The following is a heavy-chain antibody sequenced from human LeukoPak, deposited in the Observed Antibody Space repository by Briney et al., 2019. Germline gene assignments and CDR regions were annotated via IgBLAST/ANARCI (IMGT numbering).Heavy chain of an antibody. Sequence: PSETLSLTCTVSGYSSSSGYYWGWIRQPPGKGLEWIGSIYHSGSTYYNPSLKSRVTISVDTSKNQFSLKLSSVTAADTAVYYCARDCDYYDSSGIVGYWGQGTLVTVSS. CDR2: IYHSGST. CDR1: GYSSSSGYY. V-gene: IGHV4-38-2*02. J-gene: IGHJ4*02. D-gene: IGHD3-22*01. CDR3: ARDCDYYDSSGIVGY.